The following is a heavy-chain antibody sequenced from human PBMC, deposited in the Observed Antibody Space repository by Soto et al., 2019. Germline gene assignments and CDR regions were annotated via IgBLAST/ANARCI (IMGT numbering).Heavy chain of an antibody. CDR3: ARDWGLWTRHYYGMDV. CDR1: GGSISSYY. J-gene: IGHJ6*02. V-gene: IGHV4-59*01. D-gene: IGHD3-10*01. CDR2: IYYSGST. Sequence: PSETLSLTCTVSGGSISSYYWSWIRQPPGKGLEWIGYIYYSGSTNYNPSLKSRVTISVDTSKNQLSLKLSSVTAADTAVYYCARDWGLWTRHYYGMDVWGQGTTVTVSS.